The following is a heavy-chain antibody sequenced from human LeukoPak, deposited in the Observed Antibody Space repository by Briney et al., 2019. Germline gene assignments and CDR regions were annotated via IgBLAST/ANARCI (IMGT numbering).Heavy chain of an antibody. CDR1: GYSISSGYY. Sequence: SETLSLTCIVSGYSISSGYYWGWIRQPPGKGLEWIGYIYYSGSTNYNPSLKSRVTISVDTSKNQFSLKLSSVTAADTAVYYCAEVTSGYWGQGTLVTVSS. CDR3: AEVTSGY. D-gene: IGHD3-10*01. V-gene: IGHV4-61*01. CDR2: IYYSGST. J-gene: IGHJ4*02.